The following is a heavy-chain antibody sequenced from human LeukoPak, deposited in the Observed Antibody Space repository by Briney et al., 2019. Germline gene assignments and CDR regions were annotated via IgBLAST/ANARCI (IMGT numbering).Heavy chain of an antibody. V-gene: IGHV1-2*02. CDR3: ARDPGANYFDH. CDR2: VNPNSGVT. J-gene: IGHJ4*02. D-gene: IGHD7-27*01. Sequence: GASVKVSCKASGYTFTDYYLHWVRQAPGQGLEWMGWVNPNSGVTNYAQKFQGRVTMAGDPSINTAYMELRWLRSDDTANYYCARDPGANYFDHWGQGTPVTVSS. CDR1: GYTFTDYY.